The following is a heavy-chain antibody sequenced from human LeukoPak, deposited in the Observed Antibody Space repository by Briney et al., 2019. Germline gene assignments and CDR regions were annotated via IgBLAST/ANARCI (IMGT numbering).Heavy chain of an antibody. D-gene: IGHD2-2*01. J-gene: IGHJ4*02. CDR3: AREGEVPAAFDY. CDR2: ISSNGGST. V-gene: IGHV3-64*01. CDR1: GFTFSNYA. Sequence: GGSLRLSCAASGFTFSNYAMHWVRQAPGKGLEYVSTISSNGGSTYYANSVKGRFTISRDNSKNTLYLQMGSLRAEDMAVYYYAREGEVPAAFDYWGQGTLVTVSS.